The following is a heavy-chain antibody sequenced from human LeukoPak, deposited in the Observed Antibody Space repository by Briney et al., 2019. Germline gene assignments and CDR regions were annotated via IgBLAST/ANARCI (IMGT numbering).Heavy chain of an antibody. Sequence: SETLSLTCTVSGGSISSYYWSWIRQPPGKGLEWIGYIYYSGSTNYNPSLKSRVTISVDRSKNQFSLKLSSVTAADMAVYYCARGNTYYDILTGYGTNWFDPWGQGTLVTVSS. V-gene: IGHV4-59*12. J-gene: IGHJ5*02. CDR3: ARGNTYYDILTGYGTNWFDP. CDR1: GGSISSYY. CDR2: IYYSGST. D-gene: IGHD3-9*01.